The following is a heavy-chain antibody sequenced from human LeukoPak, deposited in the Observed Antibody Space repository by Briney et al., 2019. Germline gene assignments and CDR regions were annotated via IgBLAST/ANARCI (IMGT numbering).Heavy chain of an antibody. Sequence: GGSLRLSCAASGSTFSSYAMSWVRQAPGKGLEWVSAISGSGGDTDYADSVKGRFTISRDSSKNTLYIQMSSLRAEDTAVYYCAKTRSIAAQIQYFGLDVWGQGTTVTVSS. CDR2: ISGSGGDT. CDR3: AKTRSIAAQIQYFGLDV. CDR1: GSTFSSYA. D-gene: IGHD6-6*01. V-gene: IGHV3-23*01. J-gene: IGHJ6*02.